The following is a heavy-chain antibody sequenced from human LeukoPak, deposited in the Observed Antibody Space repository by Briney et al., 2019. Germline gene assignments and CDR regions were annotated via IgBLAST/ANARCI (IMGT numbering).Heavy chain of an antibody. CDR1: GFTFSSYG. J-gene: IGHJ4*02. Sequence: GRSLRLSCAASGFTFSSYGMHWVRQAPGKGLEWVAVISYDGSNKYYADSVKGRFTISRDNSKNTLYLQMNSLRAEDTAVYYCAKDFWTSSSWFDYWGQGTLVTVSS. CDR2: ISYDGSNK. V-gene: IGHV3-30*18. CDR3: AKDFWTSSSWFDY. D-gene: IGHD6-13*01.